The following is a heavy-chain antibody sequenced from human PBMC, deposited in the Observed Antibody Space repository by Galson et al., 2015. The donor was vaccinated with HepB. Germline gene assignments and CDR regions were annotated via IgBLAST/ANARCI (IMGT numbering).Heavy chain of an antibody. CDR1: GGTFSSYA. CDR2: IIPIFGTA. D-gene: IGHD4-11*01. V-gene: IGHV1-69*13. CDR3: ARDRGTVTTPYYFDY. Sequence: SVKVSCKASGGTFSSYAISWVRQAPGQGLEWMGGIIPIFGTANYAQKFQGRVTITADESTSTAYMELSSLRSEDTAVYYCARDRGTVTTPYYFDYWGQGTLVTVSS. J-gene: IGHJ4*02.